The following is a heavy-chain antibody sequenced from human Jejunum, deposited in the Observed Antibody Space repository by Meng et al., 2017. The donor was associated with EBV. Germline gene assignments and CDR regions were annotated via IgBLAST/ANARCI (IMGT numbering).Heavy chain of an antibody. J-gene: IGHJ4*02. D-gene: IGHD3-22*01. CDR2: IYHGGGT. CDR1: GGSISDNDW. V-gene: IGHV4-4*02. CDR3: AGNGYYALEY. Sequence: LQDPGPRLEKPSVTLSLTCVVSGGSISDNDWWSWVRQPPGKGLEWLGEIYHGGGTNYNPSLESRVTISVDKSKNQFSLKLNSVTVADTAVYYCAGNGYYALEYWGPGILVTVSS.